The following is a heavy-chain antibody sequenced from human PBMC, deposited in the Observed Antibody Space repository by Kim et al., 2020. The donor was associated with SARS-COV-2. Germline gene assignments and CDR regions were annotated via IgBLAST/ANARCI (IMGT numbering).Heavy chain of an antibody. CDR2: ISYDGSKK. V-gene: IGHV3-30*18. D-gene: IGHD3-3*01. Sequence: GGSLSLSCAASGFTFSSYGMHWVRQAPGKGLEWVAVISYDGSKKYYADSVKGRFTISRDNSKNTLYLQMNSLRAEDTAVYYCAKDRCPTEITIFGVVEAIYDYYGMDVWGQGTTVTVSS. CDR3: AKDRCPTEITIFGVVEAIYDYYGMDV. J-gene: IGHJ6*02. CDR1: GFTFSSYG.